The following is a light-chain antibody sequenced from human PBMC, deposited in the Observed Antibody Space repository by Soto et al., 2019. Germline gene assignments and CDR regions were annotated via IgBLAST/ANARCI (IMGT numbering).Light chain of an antibody. CDR1: QDISNY. Sequence: DIQMTQSPSSLSASVGDRVTITCRASQDISNYLAWYQQKPGKAPNLLIYAASTLQSGVPSRFSGSGSGTDFTLTISSLQPEDVATYYCQKYNSVPVWFGQGTKVEI. V-gene: IGKV1-27*01. J-gene: IGKJ1*01. CDR3: QKYNSVPVW. CDR2: AAS.